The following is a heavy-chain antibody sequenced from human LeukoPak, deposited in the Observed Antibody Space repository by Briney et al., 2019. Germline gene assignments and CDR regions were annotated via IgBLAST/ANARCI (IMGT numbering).Heavy chain of an antibody. CDR2: IYNSGTT. D-gene: IGHD3-10*01. J-gene: IGHJ6*02. CDR3: ARLAYGSGSYYPYGMDV. Sequence: PSETLSLTCTVSGGSFSSYYWTWIRQPAGKGLEWIGRIYNSGTTNYSPSLESRVTMSLDTSKNRFSLSLSSVTAADTAVYYCARLAYGSGSYYPYGMDVWGQGTTVTVSS. CDR1: GGSFSSYY. V-gene: IGHV4-4*07.